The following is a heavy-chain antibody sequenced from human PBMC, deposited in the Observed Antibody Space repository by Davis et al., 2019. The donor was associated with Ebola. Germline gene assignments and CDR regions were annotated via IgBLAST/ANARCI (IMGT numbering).Heavy chain of an antibody. CDR2: ISSSSSTI. CDR1: GFTFSSYS. CDR3: ARGSGYDSSGYYLLSY. V-gene: IGHV3-48*04. Sequence: PGGSLRLSCAASGFTFSSYSMNWVRQAPGKGLEWVSYISSSSSTIYYADSVKGRFTISRDNAKNSLYLQMNSLRAEDTAVYYCARGSGYDSSGYYLLSYWGQGTLVTVSS. J-gene: IGHJ4*02. D-gene: IGHD3-22*01.